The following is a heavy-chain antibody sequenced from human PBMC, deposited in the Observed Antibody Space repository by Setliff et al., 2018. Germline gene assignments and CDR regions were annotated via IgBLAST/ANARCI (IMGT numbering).Heavy chain of an antibody. CDR1: GDSIRNYH. CDR2: IYTTGST. Sequence: SETLSLTCTVSGDSIRNYHWSWFRQPPGSRLEWIGYIYTTGSTSYNPSLKSRVTMSVDTSKNQFSLKMRSVAAADAALYYCARKDGDMWGQGTMVTVSS. D-gene: IGHD2-15*01. CDR3: ARKDGDM. J-gene: IGHJ3*02. V-gene: IGHV4-4*08.